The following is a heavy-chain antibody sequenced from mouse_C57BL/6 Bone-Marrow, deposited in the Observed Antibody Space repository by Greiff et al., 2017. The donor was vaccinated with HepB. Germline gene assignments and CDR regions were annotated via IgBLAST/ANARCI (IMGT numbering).Heavy chain of an antibody. CDR3: AREGGTGSFAY. CDR1: GYTFTSYW. CDR2: IDPSDSYT. Sequence: VQLQQPGAELVKPGASVKLSCKASGYTFTSYWMQWVKQRPGQGLEWIGEIDPSDSYTNYNQKFKGKATLTVDTSSSTAYMRLSSLTSEDSAVYYCAREGGTGSFAYWGQGTLVTVSA. D-gene: IGHD4-1*01. V-gene: IGHV1-50*01. J-gene: IGHJ3*01.